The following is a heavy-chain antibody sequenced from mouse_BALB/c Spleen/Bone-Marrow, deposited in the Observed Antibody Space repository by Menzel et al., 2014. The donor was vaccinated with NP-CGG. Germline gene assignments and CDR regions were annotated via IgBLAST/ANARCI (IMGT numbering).Heavy chain of an antibody. CDR3: ARYYGNYSGYFDV. Sequence: EVKVEESGGGLVQPGGSRKLSCAASGFTFSSFGMHWVRQAPEKGLEWVAYISSGSSTIYYADTVKGRFTISRDNPKNTLFLQMTSLRSEDTAMYYCARYYGNYSGYFDVWGAGTTVTGSS. D-gene: IGHD2-1*01. V-gene: IGHV5-17*02. CDR2: ISSGSSTI. CDR1: GFTFSSFG. J-gene: IGHJ1*01.